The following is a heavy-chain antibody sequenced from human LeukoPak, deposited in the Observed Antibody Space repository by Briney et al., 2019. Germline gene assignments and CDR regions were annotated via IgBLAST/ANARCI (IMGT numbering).Heavy chain of an antibody. J-gene: IGHJ4*02. Sequence: GGSLRLSCAASGFTFSSYWMHWVRQAPGKGLVWVSRINSDGSSTSYADSVKGRFTISRDNAKNTLYLQMNSLRAEDTAVYYCARQGGSGSPADYWGQGTLVTVSS. V-gene: IGHV3-74*01. CDR1: GFTFSSYW. CDR2: INSDGSST. CDR3: ARQGGSGSPADY. D-gene: IGHD3-10*01.